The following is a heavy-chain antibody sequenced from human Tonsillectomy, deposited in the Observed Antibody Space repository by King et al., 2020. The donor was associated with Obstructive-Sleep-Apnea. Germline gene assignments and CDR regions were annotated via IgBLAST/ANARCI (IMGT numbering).Heavy chain of an antibody. CDR1: GCSISSSCYV. V-gene: IGHV4-39*07. D-gene: IGHD2-21*02. CDR2: MYYIGST. CDR3: ARENVVVTATIPFDY. Sequence: LQLQGSGPGLWKPSGTLSLPCTVSGCSISSSCYVCVLRRQPPGKGLEWIGSMYYIGSTYYHPSLQSRVTLSVDTSKNQFSLKLSSVTAAATAVYYCARENVVVTATIPFDYWGQGTLVTVSS. J-gene: IGHJ4*02.